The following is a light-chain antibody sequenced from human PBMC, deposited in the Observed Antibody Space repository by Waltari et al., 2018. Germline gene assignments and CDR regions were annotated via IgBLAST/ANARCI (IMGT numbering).Light chain of an antibody. CDR2: DTP. CDR1: QSIKFY. V-gene: IGKV3-11*01. Sequence: DIVLTQSPATLSFSPGERASLSCRASQSIKFYLAWYQQRPGQAPRLLIYDTPNRATGVPARFSGSGSETDFTLTISSLEPEDVAVYYCQQRGSWPQITFGGGTRVEI. J-gene: IGKJ4*01. CDR3: QQRGSWPQIT.